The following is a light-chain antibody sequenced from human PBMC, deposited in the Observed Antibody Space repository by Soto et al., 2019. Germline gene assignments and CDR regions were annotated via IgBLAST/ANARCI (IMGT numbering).Light chain of an antibody. V-gene: IGLV4-69*01. CDR2: LNSDGSH. CDR1: SGHSNYA. Sequence: QLVLTQSPSASASLGASVKLTCTLSSGHSNYAIAWHQQQPEKGPRYLMKLNSDGSHSKGDGIPDRFSGSSSGAERYLTIAILQSEDEADYYCQTWGTGLYVVFGGGTKLTVL. CDR3: QTWGTGLYVV. J-gene: IGLJ2*01.